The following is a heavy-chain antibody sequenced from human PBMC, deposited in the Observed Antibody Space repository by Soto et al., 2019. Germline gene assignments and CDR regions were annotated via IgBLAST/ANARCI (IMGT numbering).Heavy chain of an antibody. Sequence: QLQLQESGSGLVKPSQTLSLTCAVSGGSISSGGYSWSWIRQPPGKGLEWIGYIYHSGSTYYNPSLKSRVTLSVDRSKNQFSLKLSSVTAADTAVYYCARGRIAVAVGYFDYWGQGTLVTVSS. J-gene: IGHJ4*02. CDR1: GGSISSGGYS. CDR2: IYHSGST. D-gene: IGHD6-19*01. CDR3: ARGRIAVAVGYFDY. V-gene: IGHV4-30-2*01.